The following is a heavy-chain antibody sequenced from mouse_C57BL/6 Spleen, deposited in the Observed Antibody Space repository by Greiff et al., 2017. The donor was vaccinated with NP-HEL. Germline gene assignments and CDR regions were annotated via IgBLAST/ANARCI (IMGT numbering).Heavy chain of an antibody. D-gene: IGHD1-1*01. CDR2: INYDGSST. V-gene: IGHV5-16*01. CDR3: ARADYYGSSPAWFAY. Sequence: EVKLVESEGGLVQPGSSMKLSCTASGFTFSDYYMAWVRQVPEKGLEWVANINYDGSSTYYLDSLKSRFIISRDNAKNILYLQMSSLKSEDTATYYCARADYYGSSPAWFAYWGQGTLVTVSA. CDR1: GFTFSDYY. J-gene: IGHJ3*01.